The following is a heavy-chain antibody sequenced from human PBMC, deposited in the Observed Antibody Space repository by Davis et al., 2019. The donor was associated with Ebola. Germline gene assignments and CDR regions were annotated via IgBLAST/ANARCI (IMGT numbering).Heavy chain of an antibody. Sequence: PSETLSLTCTVSGGSISSYYWSWIRQPPGKGLDWIGYIYYSGSTNYNPSLKSRVTISVDTSKNQFSLKLSSVTAADTAVYYCARSSGGYVWSDRDNWFDPWGQGTLVTVSS. CDR1: GGSISSYY. J-gene: IGHJ5*02. CDR2: IYYSGST. CDR3: ARSSGGYVWSDRDNWFDP. D-gene: IGHD3-16*01. V-gene: IGHV4-59*01.